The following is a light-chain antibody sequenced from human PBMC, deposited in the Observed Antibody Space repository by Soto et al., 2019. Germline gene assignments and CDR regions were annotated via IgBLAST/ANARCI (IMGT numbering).Light chain of an antibody. J-gene: IGKJ2*01. Sequence: ENVLTQSPGTLSLSPGERATLSCRASQTVSSTYLAWYQQKPGQAPRLLIYGASKRATGIPDRFSGSGSGTDFTLTINRLEPEDSAVYYCQQYGSSPPYTFGQGTKVEI. CDR3: QQYGSSPPYT. CDR2: GAS. V-gene: IGKV3-20*01. CDR1: QTVSSTY.